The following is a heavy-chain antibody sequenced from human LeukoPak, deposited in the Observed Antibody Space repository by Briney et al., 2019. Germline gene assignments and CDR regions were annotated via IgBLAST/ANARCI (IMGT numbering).Heavy chain of an antibody. D-gene: IGHD6-19*01. V-gene: IGHV3-21*01. J-gene: IGHJ6*03. CDR3: ARVAVAGIRYYYMDV. Sequence: PGGSLRLSCAASGFTFSSYSMNWVRQAPGKGLEWVSSISSSSSYIYYADSVKGRFTISRDNAKNSLYLQMNSLRAEDTAVYYCARVAVAGIRYYYMDVWGKGTTVTVSS. CDR1: GFTFSSYS. CDR2: ISSSSSYI.